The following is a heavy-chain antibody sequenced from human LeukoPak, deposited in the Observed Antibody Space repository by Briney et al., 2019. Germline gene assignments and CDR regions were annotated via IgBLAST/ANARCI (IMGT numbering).Heavy chain of an antibody. Sequence: SETLSLTCAVYGGSFSGYYWSWIRQPPGKGLEWIGEINHSGSTNYNPSLKSRVTISVDTSKNQFSLKLSSVTAADTAVYYCAGARGTDYWGQGTLVTVSS. CDR3: AGARGTDY. CDR1: GGSFSGYY. CDR2: INHSGST. D-gene: IGHD1-1*01. V-gene: IGHV4-34*01. J-gene: IGHJ4*02.